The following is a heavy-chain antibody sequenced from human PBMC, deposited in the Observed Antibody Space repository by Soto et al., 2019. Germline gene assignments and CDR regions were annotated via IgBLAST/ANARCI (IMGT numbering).Heavy chain of an antibody. V-gene: IGHV4-34*01. D-gene: IGHD6-19*01. CDR3: ARPTRQWLGLRYYYGMDV. J-gene: IGHJ6*02. Sequence: PSETLSLTCAVYGGSFSGYYWSWIRQPPGKGLEWIGEINHSGSTNYNPSLKSRVTISVDTSKNQFSLKLSSVTAADTAVYYRARPTRQWLGLRYYYGMDVWGQGNTVPVSS. CDR2: INHSGST. CDR1: GGSFSGYY.